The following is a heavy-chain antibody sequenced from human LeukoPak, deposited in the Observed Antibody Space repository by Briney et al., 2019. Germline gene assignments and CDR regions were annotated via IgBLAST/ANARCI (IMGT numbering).Heavy chain of an antibody. CDR2: INEDGREE. J-gene: IGHJ4*02. D-gene: IGHD1-26*01. Sequence: GGSLRLSCAASGFTFSGFWMSWVRQAPGKGLEWVANINEDGREEHYVDSVKGRFTISRDNGKNSLFLQMNSLRAEDTAVYYCARLGGSYYTYWGQGTLVTVSS. CDR1: GFTFSGFW. V-gene: IGHV3-7*01. CDR3: ARLGGSYYTY.